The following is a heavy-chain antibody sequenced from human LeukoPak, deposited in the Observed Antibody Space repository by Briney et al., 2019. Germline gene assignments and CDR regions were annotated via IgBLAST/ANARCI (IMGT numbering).Heavy chain of an antibody. V-gene: IGHV4-61*02. CDR3: ARGGIAAAGMMGTNGWFDP. CDR1: GDSISSGSFY. D-gene: IGHD6-13*01. CDR2: IYPSGST. Sequence: PSETLSLTCSVSGDSISSGSFYWSWIRQPAGRGLEWIGRIYPSGSTNYNPSLKSRVTISLDTSKNQFSLKLSSVTAADTAVYYCARGGIAAAGMMGTNGWFDPWGQGTLVTVSS. J-gene: IGHJ5*02.